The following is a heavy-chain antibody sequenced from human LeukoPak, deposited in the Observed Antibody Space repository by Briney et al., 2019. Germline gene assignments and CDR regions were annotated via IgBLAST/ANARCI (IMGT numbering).Heavy chain of an antibody. CDR1: GGSISSGSYY. J-gene: IGHJ2*01. V-gene: IGHV4-61*02. CDR2: IYTSGST. Sequence: PSETLSLTCTVSGGSISSGSYYWSWIRQPAGKGLEWIGRIYTSGSTNYNPSLKSRVTISVDTSKNQFSLKLSSVTAADTAVYYCARVRLPKDIVYRYFDLWGRGTLVTVSS. CDR3: ARVRLPKDIVYRYFDL. D-gene: IGHD2-15*01.